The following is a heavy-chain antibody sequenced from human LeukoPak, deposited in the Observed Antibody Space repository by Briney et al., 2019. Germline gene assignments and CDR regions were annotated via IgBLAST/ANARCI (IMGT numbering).Heavy chain of an antibody. D-gene: IGHD4-17*01. CDR1: GFMFKKYW. CDR2: INEEAKER. CDR3: ARGNSDYREASE. J-gene: IGHJ1*01. V-gene: IGHV3-7*04. Sequence: GGSLRLSCTTSGFMFKKYWMTWVRQAPGKGLEWVSNINEEAKERYYMDSVRGRFTISRDNAKSSLYLQMNNLRTEDTAVYYCARGNSDYREASEWGQGTLVTVSS.